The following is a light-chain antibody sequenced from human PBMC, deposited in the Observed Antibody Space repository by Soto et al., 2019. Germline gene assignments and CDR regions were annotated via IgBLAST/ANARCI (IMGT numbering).Light chain of an antibody. J-gene: IGKJ2*01. CDR2: DAS. V-gene: IGKV3-11*01. CDR1: QSVSSY. Sequence: EIVLTQSPATLSLSPGERATLSCRASQSVSSYLAWYQQKPGQAPRLLIYDASNRATGIPARFSASGSGTDFTLTISCLEPEDFAVYYCQQRSNWPGYTFGQGTKVDIK. CDR3: QQRSNWPGYT.